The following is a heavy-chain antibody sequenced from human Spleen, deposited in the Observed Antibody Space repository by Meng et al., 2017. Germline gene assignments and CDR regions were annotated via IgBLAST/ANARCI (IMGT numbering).Heavy chain of an antibody. V-gene: IGHV4-39*07. CDR2: IYDSGST. D-gene: IGHD4-17*01. J-gene: IGHJ4*02. CDR1: GGSIISYSYY. CDR3: ARTILTVTEHFDY. Sequence: SETLSLTCTVSGGSIISYSYYWGWIRQPPGKGLEWIGTIYDSGSTYYTPSLKSRVAISVDTSKNQFSLKLSSVTAADTAVYYCARTILTVTEHFDYWGQGTLVTVSS.